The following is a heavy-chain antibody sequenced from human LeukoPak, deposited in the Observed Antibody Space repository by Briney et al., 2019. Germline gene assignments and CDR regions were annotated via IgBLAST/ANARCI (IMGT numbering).Heavy chain of an antibody. V-gene: IGHV4-59*01. J-gene: IGHJ2*01. D-gene: IGHD3-10*01. CDR3: ARDGIIGSGSPPYWHFDL. CDR2: IYYSGST. CDR1: GGSISSYY. Sequence: SETLSLTCTVSGGSISSYYWSWIRQPPGKGLEWIGYIYYSGSTNYNPSLKSRVTISVDTSKNQFSLKLSSVTAADTAVYYCARDGIIGSGSPPYWHFDLWGRATLVTVSS.